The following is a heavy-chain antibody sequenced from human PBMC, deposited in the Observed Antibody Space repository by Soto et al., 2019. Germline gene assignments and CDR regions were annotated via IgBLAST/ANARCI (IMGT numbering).Heavy chain of an antibody. D-gene: IGHD3-10*01. J-gene: IGHJ5*02. CDR3: ARDPRGYYGSGIYYIRVDP. Sequence: LSLTCTVSGGSISSYYWSWIRQPPGKGLEWIGYIYYSGSTNYNPSLKSRVTISVDTSQNQFSLKLSSVTAADTAVYYCARDPRGYYGSGIYYIRVDPWGQGNRGTLS. CDR1: GGSISSYY. V-gene: IGHV4-59*01. CDR2: IYYSGST.